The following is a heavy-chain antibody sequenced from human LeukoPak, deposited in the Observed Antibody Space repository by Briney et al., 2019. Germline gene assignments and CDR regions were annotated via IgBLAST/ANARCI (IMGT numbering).Heavy chain of an antibody. V-gene: IGHV1-2*02. J-gene: IGHJ6*02. CDR1: GYTFTGYY. CDR2: INPNSGGT. Sequence: ASVKVSCKASGYTFTGYYMHWVRQAPGQGLEWMGWINPNSGGTNYAQKFQGRVTMTRDTSTSTAYMELSRLRSDDTAVYYCARDYYDSSGYPDVWGQGTTVTVSS. D-gene: IGHD3-22*01. CDR3: ARDYYDSSGYPDV.